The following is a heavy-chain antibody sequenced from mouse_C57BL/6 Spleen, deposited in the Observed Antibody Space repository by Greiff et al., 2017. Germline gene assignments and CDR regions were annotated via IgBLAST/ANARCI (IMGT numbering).Heavy chain of an antibody. Sequence: QVQLQQPGAELVRPGSSVKLSCKASGYTFTSYWMHWVKQRPIQGLEWIGNIDPSDSETHYNQKFKDKATLTVDKSSSTAYMQLSSLTSEDSAVYYGARDGPDAMDYWGQGTSVTVSS. CDR3: ARDGPDAMDY. D-gene: IGHD2-3*01. V-gene: IGHV1-52*01. CDR1: GYTFTSYW. J-gene: IGHJ4*01. CDR2: IDPSDSET.